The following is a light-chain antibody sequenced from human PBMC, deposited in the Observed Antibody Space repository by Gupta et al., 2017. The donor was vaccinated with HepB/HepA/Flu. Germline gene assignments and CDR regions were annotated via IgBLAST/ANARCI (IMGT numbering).Light chain of an antibody. CDR3: QQYGSSPLT. Sequence: EIVLTESTGTLSLSPGERATLSCRASQRVSSSYLAWYQQKPGQAPRLLIYGASSRATGIPDRFSGSGSGTDFTLTISRLEPEDFAVYYCQQYGSSPLTFGQGTKVEIK. V-gene: IGKV3-20*01. CDR1: QRVSSSY. J-gene: IGKJ1*01. CDR2: GAS.